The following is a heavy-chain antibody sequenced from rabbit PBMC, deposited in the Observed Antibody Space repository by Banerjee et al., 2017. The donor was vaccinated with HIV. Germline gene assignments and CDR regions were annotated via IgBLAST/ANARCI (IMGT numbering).Heavy chain of an antibody. J-gene: IGHJ4*01. CDR2: GSSGRN. CDR3: ETGYDYAWDL. D-gene: IGHD6-1*01. CDR1: GFSFSSSYW. V-gene: IGHV1S45*01. Sequence: QEQLVESGGGLVQPEGSLTLTCTASGFSFSSSYWLCWVRQAPGKGLEWIACGSSGRNYYASWAKGRFTISKTSSTTVTLQMTSLTAADTATHWCETGYDYAWDLWGPGTLVTVS.